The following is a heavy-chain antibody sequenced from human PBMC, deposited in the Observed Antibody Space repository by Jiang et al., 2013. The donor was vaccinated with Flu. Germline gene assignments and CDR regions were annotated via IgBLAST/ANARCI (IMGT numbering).Heavy chain of an antibody. CDR3: ARVGITIFGVVTGGYYYYMDV. J-gene: IGHJ6*03. Sequence: VQLVESGTEVKKPGSSVKVSCKASGGTFSSYAISWVRQAPGQGLEWMGGIIPIFGTANYAQKFQGRVTITADESTSTAYMELSSLRSEDTAVYYCARVGITIFGVVTGGYYYYMDVWGKGTTVTVSS. CDR2: IIPIFGTA. V-gene: IGHV1-69*01. CDR1: GGTFSSYA. D-gene: IGHD3-3*01.